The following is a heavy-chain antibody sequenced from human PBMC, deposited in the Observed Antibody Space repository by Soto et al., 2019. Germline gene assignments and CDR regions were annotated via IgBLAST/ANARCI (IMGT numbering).Heavy chain of an antibody. CDR3: AKERRRYNWNYEEYYYYGMDV. CDR2: ISGSGGST. D-gene: IGHD1-7*01. J-gene: IGHJ6*02. V-gene: IGHV3-23*01. Sequence: GGSLRLSCAASGFTFSSYAMSWVRQAPGKGLEWVSAISGSGGSTYYADSVKGRFTISRDNSKNTPYLQMNSLRAEDTAVYYCAKERRRYNWNYEEYYYYGMDVWGQGTTATVSS. CDR1: GFTFSSYA.